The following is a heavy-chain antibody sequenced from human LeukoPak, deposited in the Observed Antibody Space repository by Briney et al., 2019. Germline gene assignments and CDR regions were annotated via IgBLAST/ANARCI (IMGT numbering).Heavy chain of an antibody. V-gene: IGHV3-48*04. Sequence: GGSLRLSCAASGFTFRIYSMNWVRQAPGKGLEWVSYISSSGSTIYYADSVKGRFTISRDNAKNSLYLQMNSLRAEDTAVYYCAREGALPNAFDIWGQGTMVTVSS. D-gene: IGHD4/OR15-4a*01. CDR2: ISSSGSTI. CDR1: GFTFRIYS. J-gene: IGHJ3*02. CDR3: AREGALPNAFDI.